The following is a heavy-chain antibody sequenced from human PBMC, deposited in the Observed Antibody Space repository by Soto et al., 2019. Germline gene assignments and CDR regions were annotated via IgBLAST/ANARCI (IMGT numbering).Heavy chain of an antibody. CDR1: GDSVSKNSAT. J-gene: IGHJ2*01. CDR2: TYYRSKWYN. CDR3: ASGSLRGGNWYFDL. V-gene: IGHV6-1*01. Sequence: SQTLSLTCAISGDSVSKNSATWNWIRQSPARGLEWLGRTYYRSKWYNDYAVSVKSRITINPDTSKNQFSLQLNSVTPEDTAVYYCASGSLRGGNWYFDLWGRGTLVTVSS. D-gene: IGHD3-16*01.